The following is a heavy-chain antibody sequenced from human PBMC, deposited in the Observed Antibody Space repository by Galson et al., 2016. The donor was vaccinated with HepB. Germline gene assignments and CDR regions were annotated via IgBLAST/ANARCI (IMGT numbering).Heavy chain of an antibody. D-gene: IGHD6-25*01. CDR3: AKDRHWGQRIPYGLDV. Sequence: SLRLSCAASGFTFSSYAMSWVRQAPGKGLEWVSTISGSGTSTHYADSEKGRFTISRDTSKNTLYLQLNSLRAEATAIYYFAKDRHWGQRIPYGLDVWGKGTTGTVSS. J-gene: IGHJ6*04. CDR1: GFTFSSYA. V-gene: IGHV3-23*01. CDR2: ISGSGTST.